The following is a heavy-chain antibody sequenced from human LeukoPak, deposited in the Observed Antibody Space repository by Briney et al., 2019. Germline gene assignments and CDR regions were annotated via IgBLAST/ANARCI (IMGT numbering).Heavy chain of an antibody. CDR1: GGSISSYY. CDR2: IYYSGST. J-gene: IGHJ5*01. D-gene: IGHD3-10*01. V-gene: IGHV4-59*01. CDR3: ARDRHTKDGSGSYRNWFDS. Sequence: SETLSLTCTVSGGSISSYYWSWIRQPPGKGLEWIGYIYYSGSTNYNPSLKSRVTISVDTSKNQFSLKLSSVTAADTAVYYCARDRHTKDGSGSYRNWFDSWGQGTLVTVSS.